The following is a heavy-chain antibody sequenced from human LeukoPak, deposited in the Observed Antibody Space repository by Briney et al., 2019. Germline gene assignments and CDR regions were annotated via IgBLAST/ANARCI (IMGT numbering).Heavy chain of an antibody. J-gene: IGHJ4*02. D-gene: IGHD2-15*01. CDR2: IRYDGSNK. V-gene: IGHV3-30*02. Sequence: GGSLRLSCAASGCTFSSYGMHWVREAPGKGLEWVAFIRYDGSNKYYADSVKGRFTISRDNSKNTLYLQMNSLRAEDTAVYYCAKDEGYCSGGSCYFESVQDYWGQGTLVTVSS. CDR3: AKDEGYCSGGSCYFESVQDY. CDR1: GCTFSSYG.